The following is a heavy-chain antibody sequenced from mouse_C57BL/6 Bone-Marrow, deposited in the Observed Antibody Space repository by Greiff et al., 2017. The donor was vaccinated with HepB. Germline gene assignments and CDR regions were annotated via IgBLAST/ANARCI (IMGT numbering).Heavy chain of an antibody. D-gene: IGHD1-1*01. V-gene: IGHV1-54*01. Sequence: QVQLKESGAELVRPGTSVKVSCKASGYAFTNYLIEWVKQRPGQGLEWIGVINPGSGGTNYNEKFKGKATLTADKSSSTAYMQLSSLTSEDSAVYFCARSAIITTVGNFDYWGQGTTLTVSS. CDR3: ARSAIITTVGNFDY. CDR2: INPGSGGT. CDR1: GYAFTNYL. J-gene: IGHJ2*01.